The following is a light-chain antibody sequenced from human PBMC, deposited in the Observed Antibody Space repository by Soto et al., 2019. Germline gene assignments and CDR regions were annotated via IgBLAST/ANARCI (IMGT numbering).Light chain of an antibody. CDR2: AAS. V-gene: IGKV1-39*01. CDR3: QQSYSTPLT. Sequence: GDRVTITCRASQSISSYLNWYQQKPGKAPKLLIYAASSLQSGVPSRFSGSGSGTDFTHTISSLQPEDFATYYCQQSYSTPLTFGGGTKVDIK. CDR1: QSISSY. J-gene: IGKJ4*01.